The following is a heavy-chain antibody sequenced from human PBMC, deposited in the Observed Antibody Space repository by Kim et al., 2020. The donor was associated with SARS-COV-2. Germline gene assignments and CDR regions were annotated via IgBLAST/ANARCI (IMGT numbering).Heavy chain of an antibody. CDR1: GFTFSDYY. CDR2: ISSSSSYT. CDR3: ARDWGGTSSSWYSWYEGSWFDP. D-gene: IGHD6-13*01. V-gene: IGHV3-11*06. Sequence: GGSLRLSCAASGFTFSDYYMSWIRQAPGKGLEWVSYISSSSSYTNYADSVKGRFTISRDNAKNSLYLQMNSLRAEDTAVYYCARDWGGTSSSWYSWYEGSWFDPWGQGTLVTVSS. J-gene: IGHJ5*02.